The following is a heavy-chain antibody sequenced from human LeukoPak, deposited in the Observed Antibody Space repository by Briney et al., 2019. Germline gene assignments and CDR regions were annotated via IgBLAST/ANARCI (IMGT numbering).Heavy chain of an antibody. J-gene: IGHJ4*02. CDR2: IYYSGST. Sequence: SETLSLTCTVSGGSISSGGYYWSWIRQHPGKGLEWIVYIYYSGSTYYNPPLKSRVTISVDTSKNQFSLKLSSVTAADTAVYYCAREKTYYYDSSGYYYFDYWGQGTLVTVSS. CDR1: GGSISSGGYY. D-gene: IGHD3-22*01. V-gene: IGHV4-31*03. CDR3: AREKTYYYDSSGYYYFDY.